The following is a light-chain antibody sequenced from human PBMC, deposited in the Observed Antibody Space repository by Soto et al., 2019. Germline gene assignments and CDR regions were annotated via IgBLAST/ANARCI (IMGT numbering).Light chain of an antibody. Sequence: DIQLTPSPSFLSASVVDRVTITCRASEGVNSYLAWYQQKPGKAPKLLIYAASTLQSGVPSRFSGSGSGTEFTLTISSLQPEDFATYYCQQVNVYPLTFGGGTKVDIK. V-gene: IGKV1-9*01. J-gene: IGKJ4*01. CDR1: EGVNSY. CDR3: QQVNVYPLT. CDR2: AAS.